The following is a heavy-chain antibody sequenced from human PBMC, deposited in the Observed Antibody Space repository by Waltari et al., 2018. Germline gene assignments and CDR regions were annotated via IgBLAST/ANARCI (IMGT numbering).Heavy chain of an antibody. Sequence: EVWLVECGGGLVEPGESLRLACAAYGFTFSGFWVHRVRKAPGKGLEWVARRGSDGVVERYSDSVKGRFTTASDNAKTTLYLQMTGLRVEDTAVYYCAKVAPRTYRSPVPGIDYYYGMDVWGQGTTFTVFS. CDR1: GFTFSGFW. D-gene: IGHD6-13*01. CDR2: RGSDGVVE. CDR3: AKVAPRTYRSPVPGIDYYYGMDV. J-gene: IGHJ6*02. V-gene: IGHV3-74*01.